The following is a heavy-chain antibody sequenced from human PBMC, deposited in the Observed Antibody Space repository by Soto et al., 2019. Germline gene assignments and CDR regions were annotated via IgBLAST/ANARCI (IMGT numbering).Heavy chain of an antibody. CDR3: AKDGGYCSSTSCYDYYYYGMDV. D-gene: IGHD2-2*01. CDR2: ISWNSGSI. Sequence: TGGSLRLSCAASGFTFDYYAMHWVRQAPGKGLEWVSGISWNSGSIGYADSVKGRFTISRDNAKNSLYLQMNSLRAEDTALYYCAKDGGYCSSTSCYDYYYYGMDVWGQGTTVTVSS. CDR1: GFTFDYYA. J-gene: IGHJ6*02. V-gene: IGHV3-9*01.